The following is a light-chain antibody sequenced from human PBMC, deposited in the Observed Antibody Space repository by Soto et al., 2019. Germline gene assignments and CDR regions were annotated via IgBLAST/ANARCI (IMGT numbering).Light chain of an antibody. CDR2: LDRSGSY. Sequence: QLVLTQSSSASASLGSSVKLTCILSSGHNTYIIAWHQQQPGKAPRFLMTLDRSGSYNRGSGVPGRFSGSSSGADRYLTISNLQFEDEADYYCETWYSNTHKVFGGGTKLTVL. J-gene: IGLJ3*02. V-gene: IGLV4-60*02. CDR3: ETWYSNTHKV. CDR1: SGHNTYI.